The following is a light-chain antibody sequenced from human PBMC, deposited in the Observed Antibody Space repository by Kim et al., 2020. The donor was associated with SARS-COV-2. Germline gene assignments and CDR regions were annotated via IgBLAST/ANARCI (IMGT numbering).Light chain of an antibody. CDR2: DAS. CDR1: QSVTTG. Sequence: DIQMTQSPSILSASVGDRVTITCRASQSVTTGLAWYQQKPGKAPKVLIFDASNLKSGVPSRFSGSGSGTEFTLTISSLQPDDFATYFCHQYGSYSPTFGGGTKVEIK. CDR3: HQYGSYSPT. V-gene: IGKV1-5*01. J-gene: IGKJ4*01.